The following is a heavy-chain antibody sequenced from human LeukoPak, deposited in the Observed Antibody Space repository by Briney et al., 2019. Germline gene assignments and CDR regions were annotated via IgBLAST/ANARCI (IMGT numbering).Heavy chain of an antibody. CDR2: IFPGDSDT. D-gene: IGHD6-13*01. CDR1: GYSFTNYW. CDR3: ARTDSSSWLHYFDY. Sequence: GESLKISCKGSGYSFTNYWIGWVRQMPGKVLEWMGIIFPGDSDTRYSPSFQGQVTISADKSISTAYLQWSSLKASDTAIYFCARTDSSSWLHYFDYWGQGTLVSVSS. V-gene: IGHV5-51*01. J-gene: IGHJ4*02.